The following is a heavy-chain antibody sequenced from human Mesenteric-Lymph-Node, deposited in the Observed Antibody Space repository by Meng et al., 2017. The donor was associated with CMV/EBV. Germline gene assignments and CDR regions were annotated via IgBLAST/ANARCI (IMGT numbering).Heavy chain of an antibody. CDR3: ARQGGGYCRRTRGKEGRKG. Sequence: KVSCKASGYSFTTYWIAWVRLMPGKGLEWMGIIFPGDSDTRYSPSFQGQVTISVDKSISTAYLQWSSLKASDTAMYYCARQGGGYCRRTRGKEGRKGGGKG. CDR2: IFPGDSDT. V-gene: IGHV5-51*01. D-gene: IGHD2-2*01. J-gene: IGHJ6*03. CDR1: GYSFTTYW.